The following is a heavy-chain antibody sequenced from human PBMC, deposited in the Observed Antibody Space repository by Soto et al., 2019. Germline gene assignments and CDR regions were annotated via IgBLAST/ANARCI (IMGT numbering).Heavy chain of an antibody. CDR2: ITGSSSII. V-gene: IGHV3-48*01. Sequence: GGSLRLSCAASGFPFGTYTMNWVRQAPGKGLEWLSYITGSSSIIYYADSVKGRFTVSRDNAKNSLFLEMYSLRAEDTAVYYCARYIPGVRYYGMDVWGQGTTVTVSS. CDR1: GFPFGTYT. J-gene: IGHJ6*02. D-gene: IGHD2-2*01. CDR3: ARYIPGVRYYGMDV.